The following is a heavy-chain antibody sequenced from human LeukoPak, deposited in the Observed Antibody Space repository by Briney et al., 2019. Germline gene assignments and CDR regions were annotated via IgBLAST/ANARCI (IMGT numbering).Heavy chain of an antibody. CDR3: AREGVSHSYYFDY. V-gene: IGHV4-39*07. J-gene: IGHJ4*02. CDR2: IYYSGST. D-gene: IGHD3-10*01. Sequence: SETLSLTCTVSGGSISSSSHYWGWIRQPPGKGLEWIGNIYYSGSTYYKSSLKSRVTISVDTSKNQFSLKLSSVTAADTAVYYCAREGVSHSYYFDYWGQGTLVTVSS. CDR1: GGSISSSSHY.